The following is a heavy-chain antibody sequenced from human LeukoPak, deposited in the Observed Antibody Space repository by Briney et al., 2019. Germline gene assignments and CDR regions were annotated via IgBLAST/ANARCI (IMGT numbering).Heavy chain of an antibody. CDR3: VRGNYDNRGYSNAFDI. D-gene: IGHD3-22*01. Sequence: SGTLSLTCTASGASISSSYWSWVRQPPGKRLEWIGFIYYNGNTNSNPSLKSRVTISADTSKNQFSLKLTSVTAADTAVYYCVRGNYDNRGYSNAFDIWGQGAMVTVSS. J-gene: IGHJ3*02. V-gene: IGHV4-59*01. CDR2: IYYNGNT. CDR1: GASISSSY.